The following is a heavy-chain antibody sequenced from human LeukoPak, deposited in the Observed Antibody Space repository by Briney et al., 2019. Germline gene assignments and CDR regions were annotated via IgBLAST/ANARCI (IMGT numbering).Heavy chain of an antibody. CDR2: IYTSVST. CDR1: GGSISSGSYY. J-gene: IGHJ3*02. CDR3: ARASYYDSSGYYYAAAFDI. V-gene: IGHV4-61*02. Sequence: SQTLSLTCPVAGGSISSGSYYWSWIRQPAWKGLEWIGRIYTSVSTNYNPSLKSRVTISVDTSKNQFSLKLSSVTAADTAVYYCARASYYDSSGYYYAAAFDIWGQGTMVTVSS. D-gene: IGHD3-22*01.